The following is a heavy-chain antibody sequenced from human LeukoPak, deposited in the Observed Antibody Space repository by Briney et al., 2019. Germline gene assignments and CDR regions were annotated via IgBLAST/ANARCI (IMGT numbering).Heavy chain of an antibody. V-gene: IGHV1-46*01. Sequence: GASVKVSCKASGYTFTSYYVHWVRQAPGQGLEWVGILNPSGSSTSYAQNFQGRVTMTSDTSTNTVYMELSSLRSEDTAVYYCARGGSGSYKYYFDYWGQGTLVTVSP. D-gene: IGHD1-26*01. J-gene: IGHJ4*02. CDR2: LNPSGSST. CDR1: GYTFTSYY. CDR3: ARGGSGSYKYYFDY.